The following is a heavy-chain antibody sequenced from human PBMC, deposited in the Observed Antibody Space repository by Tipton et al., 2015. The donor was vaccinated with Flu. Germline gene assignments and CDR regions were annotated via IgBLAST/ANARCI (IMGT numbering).Heavy chain of an antibody. J-gene: IGHJ4*02. CDR2: IYTTGST. Sequence: TLSLTCTVSGGSISSGSYYWTWIRQSAGNGLEWIGRIYTTGSTNYNPSLKSRVTLSVDTTENQFSLKLSSVTAADTAVYYCARSPSYSGSGNYPYYFDFWGQGTLVTVSS. CDR1: GGSISSGSYY. V-gene: IGHV4-61*02. CDR3: ARSPSYSGSGNYPYYFDF. D-gene: IGHD3-10*01.